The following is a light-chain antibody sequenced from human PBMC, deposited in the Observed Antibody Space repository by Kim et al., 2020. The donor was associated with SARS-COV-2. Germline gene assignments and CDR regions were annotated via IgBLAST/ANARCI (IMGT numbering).Light chain of an antibody. J-gene: IGKJ4*01. CDR2: GAS. V-gene: IGKV3-20*01. CDR3: QQYGSSPLT. Sequence: ATPLSLAIQSGTSSYLAWYPQKPAQAPMLLIYGASSRATGIPARFSGSGSGTDFTLTISRLEPEDFAVYYCQQYGSSPLTFGGGTKVDIK. CDR1: QSGTSSY.